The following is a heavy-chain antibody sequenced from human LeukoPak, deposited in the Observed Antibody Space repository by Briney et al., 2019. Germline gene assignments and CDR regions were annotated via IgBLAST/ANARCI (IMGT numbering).Heavy chain of an antibody. D-gene: IGHD3-3*01. CDR2: FGPEDGET. Sequence: ASVKVSCKVSGYTLTELSMHWVRQAPGKGLEWMGGFGPEDGETIYAQKFQGRVTMTEDTSTDTAYMELSSLRSEDTAVYYCATSPCITTYCSFDYWGQGTLVIVSS. CDR1: GYTLTELS. CDR3: ATSPCITTYCSFDY. V-gene: IGHV1-24*01. J-gene: IGHJ4*02.